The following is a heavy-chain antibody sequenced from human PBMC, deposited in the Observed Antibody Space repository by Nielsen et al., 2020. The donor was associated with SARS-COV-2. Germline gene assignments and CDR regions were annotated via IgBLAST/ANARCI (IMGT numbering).Heavy chain of an antibody. V-gene: IGHV1-69*01. J-gene: IGHJ6*03. CDR3: ARDRGDIVVVPAAMPYYYYYMDV. D-gene: IGHD2-2*01. Sequence: WVRQAPGQGLEWMGGIIPIFGTPNYAQKFQGRVTITADESTSTAYMELSSLRSEDTAVYYCARDRGDIVVVPAAMPYYYYYMDVWGKGTTVTVSS. CDR2: IIPIFGTP.